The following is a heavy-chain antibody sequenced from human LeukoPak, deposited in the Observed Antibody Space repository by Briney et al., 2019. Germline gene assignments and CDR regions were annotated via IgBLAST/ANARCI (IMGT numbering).Heavy chain of an antibody. CDR1: GFTFSSYA. CDR3: AKGGGCSGGSGYTHYYYYYMDV. J-gene: IGHJ6*03. Sequence: GGSLRLSCAASGFTFSSYAMSWVRPAPGKGLERVSAISGSGGSTYYADSVKGRFTISRDNSKNTLYLQMNSLRAEDTAVYYCAKGGGCSGGSGYTHYYYYYMDVWGKGTTVTVSS. CDR2: ISGSGGST. V-gene: IGHV3-23*01. D-gene: IGHD2-15*01.